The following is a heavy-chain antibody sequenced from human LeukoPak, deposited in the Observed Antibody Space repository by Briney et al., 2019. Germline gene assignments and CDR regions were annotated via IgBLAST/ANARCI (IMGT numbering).Heavy chain of an antibody. CDR2: ISSSSSTI. CDR1: GFTFSSYS. J-gene: IGHJ4*02. D-gene: IGHD3-10*01. CDR3: ARDSVVRGVIIVWY. Sequence: GGSLRLSCAASGFTFSSYSMNWVRQAPGKGLEWVSYISSSSSTIYYADSVKGRFTISRDNAKNSLYLQMNSLRAEDTAVYYCARDSVVRGVIIVWYWGQGTLVTVSS. V-gene: IGHV3-48*01.